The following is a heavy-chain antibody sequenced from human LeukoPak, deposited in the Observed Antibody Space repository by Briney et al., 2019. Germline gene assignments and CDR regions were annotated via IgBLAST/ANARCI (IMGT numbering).Heavy chain of an antibody. CDR3: ARRYGDYDAFDI. CDR1: GGSISSYY. CDR2: IHTSGST. Sequence: PSETLSLTCTVSGGSISSYYWSWIRQPPGKGLEWIGYIHTSGSTNYNPSLKSRVTISVDTSKNQFSLKLSSVTAADTAVYYCARRYGDYDAFDIWGQGTMVTVSS. J-gene: IGHJ3*02. V-gene: IGHV4-4*09. D-gene: IGHD4-17*01.